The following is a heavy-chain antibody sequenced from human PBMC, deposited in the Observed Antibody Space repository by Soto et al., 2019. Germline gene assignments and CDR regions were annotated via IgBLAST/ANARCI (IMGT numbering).Heavy chain of an antibody. D-gene: IGHD3-16*01. Sequence: SETLSLTCNVSGGSISNYYWTWIRQSPEKGLEWIGYMYYNGNINYNPSLKSRVTISIDTSKNQFSLTLKSVSAADTAVYYCASGGNWFDPWGQGVLVTVSS. V-gene: IGHV4-59*01. CDR3: ASGGNWFDP. J-gene: IGHJ5*02. CDR1: GGSISNYY. CDR2: MYYNGNI.